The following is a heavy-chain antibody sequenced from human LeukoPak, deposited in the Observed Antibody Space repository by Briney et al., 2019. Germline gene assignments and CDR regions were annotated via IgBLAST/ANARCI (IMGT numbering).Heavy chain of an antibody. CDR2: IIPIFGTA. J-gene: IGHJ4*02. V-gene: IGHV1-69*05. CDR1: GGTFSSYA. D-gene: IGHD6-6*01. CDR3: ARGMAARPGY. Sequence: SVKVSCKASGGTFSSYAISWVRQAPGQGLEWMGGIIPIFGTANYAQKFQGRVTMTRDTSISTAYMELSRLRSDDTAVYYCARGMAARPGYWGQGTLVTVSS.